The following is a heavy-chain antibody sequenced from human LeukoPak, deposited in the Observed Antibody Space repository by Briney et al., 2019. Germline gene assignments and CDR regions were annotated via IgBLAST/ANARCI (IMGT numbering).Heavy chain of an antibody. V-gene: IGHV4-4*02. D-gene: IGHD3-10*01. Sequence: SETLSLTCAVSGGSISSSYWWTWVRQPPGKGLEWIGEIYHSGSTNYNPSLKSRLTISVDKSKNQFSLKLSSVTAADTAVYYCARSSQVFGFQHWGQGTLVTVSS. J-gene: IGHJ1*01. CDR2: IYHSGST. CDR3: ARSSQVFGFQH. CDR1: GGSISSSYW.